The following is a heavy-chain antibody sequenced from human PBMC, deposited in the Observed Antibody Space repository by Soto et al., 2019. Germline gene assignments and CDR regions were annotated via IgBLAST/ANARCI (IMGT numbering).Heavy chain of an antibody. CDR3: ARWGAVVPAATGLDY. Sequence: PGESLKISCKGSGYSFTSYWIGWVRQMPGKGLEWMGIIYPGDSDTRYSPSFQGQVTISADKSISTAYLQWSSLKASDTAMYYCARWGAVVPAATGLDYWGQGTLVTVSS. CDR1: GYSFTSYW. J-gene: IGHJ4*02. D-gene: IGHD2-2*01. CDR2: IYPGDSDT. V-gene: IGHV5-51*01.